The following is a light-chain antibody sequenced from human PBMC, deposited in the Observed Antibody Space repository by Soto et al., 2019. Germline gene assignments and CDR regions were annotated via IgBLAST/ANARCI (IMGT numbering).Light chain of an antibody. CDR1: SSDVGSHNR. CDR2: DVS. V-gene: IGLV2-18*02. CDR3: SSYTSSSTYV. J-gene: IGLJ1*01. Sequence: QSALTQPPSVSGSPGQSVTISCTGSSSDVGSHNRVSWYQQPPGTAPKLMIYDVSNRPSGVPDRFSGSKSGNTASLTISGLQAEDEADYYCSSYTSSSTYVFGTGTKVT.